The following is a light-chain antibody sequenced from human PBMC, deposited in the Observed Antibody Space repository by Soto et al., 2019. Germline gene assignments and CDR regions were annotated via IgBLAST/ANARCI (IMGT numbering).Light chain of an antibody. CDR3: QQYGSSPIT. J-gene: IGKJ5*01. Sequence: EIVLTQSPGTLSLSPGERATLSCRASQSVSSSYFAWYQQKPGQAPRLLIYGASSRATGIPDRISGSGSGTDFTLTVSRLEPEDFAVYYCQQYGSSPITFGQGTRLEIK. V-gene: IGKV3-20*01. CDR2: GAS. CDR1: QSVSSSY.